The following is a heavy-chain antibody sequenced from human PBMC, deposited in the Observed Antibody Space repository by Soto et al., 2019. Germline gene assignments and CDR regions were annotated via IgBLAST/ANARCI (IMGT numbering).Heavy chain of an antibody. CDR3: ARSQDIVVVPAASYYYYGMDV. Sequence: QVPLVESGGGLVKPGGSLRLSCAASGFTFSDYYMSWIRQAPGKGLEWVSYISSSSSYTNYADSVKGRFTISRDNAKNSLYLQMNSLRAEDTAVYYCARSQDIVVVPAASYYYYGMDVWGQGTTVTVSS. J-gene: IGHJ6*02. CDR2: ISSSSSYT. D-gene: IGHD2-2*01. V-gene: IGHV3-11*06. CDR1: GFTFSDYY.